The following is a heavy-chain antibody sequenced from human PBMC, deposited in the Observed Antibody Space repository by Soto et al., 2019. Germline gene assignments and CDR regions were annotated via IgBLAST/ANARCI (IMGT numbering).Heavy chain of an antibody. J-gene: IGHJ6*02. CDR3: AIATKTTAVNTAFHGGYGLYA. V-gene: IGHV4-61*01. CDR1: GGSVSSGNYF. D-gene: IGHD3-16*01. CDR2: IHSSGST. Sequence: QVQLQESGPGLVKPSETLALTCTVSGGSVSSGNYFWSWIRQPPGKGLEWIGYIHSSGSTKYNPSLKSRVTISLDTARNQFSLNLTSGTASNAAVYFSAIATKTTAVNTAFHGGYGLYAWGRGSTVTVSS.